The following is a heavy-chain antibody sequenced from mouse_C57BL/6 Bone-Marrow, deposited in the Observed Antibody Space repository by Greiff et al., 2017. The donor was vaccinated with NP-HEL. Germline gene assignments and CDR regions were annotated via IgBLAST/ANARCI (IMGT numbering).Heavy chain of an antibody. CDR2: INPGSGGT. Sequence: QVQLQQSGAELVRPGTSVKVSCKASGYAFTNYLIEWVKQRPGQGLEWIGVINPGSGGTNYNEKLKGKATLTADKSSSTAYMQLSSLTSEDSAVYVCARPPYGSRGAYWGQGTLVTVSA. D-gene: IGHD1-1*01. CDR3: ARPPYGSRGAY. J-gene: IGHJ3*01. CDR1: GYAFTNYL. V-gene: IGHV1-54*01.